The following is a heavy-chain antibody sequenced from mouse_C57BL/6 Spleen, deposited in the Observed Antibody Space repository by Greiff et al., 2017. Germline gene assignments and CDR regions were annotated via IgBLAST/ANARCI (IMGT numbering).Heavy chain of an antibody. Sequence: VQLQQSGAELVRPGASVTLSCKASGYTFTDYEMHWVKKTPVHGLEWIGAIDPETGGTDYNQKFKGKAILTADKSSSTAYMELRSLTSADSAVYYCTRQGLRRSFDYWGQGTTLTVSS. CDR3: TRQGLRRSFDY. V-gene: IGHV1-15*01. CDR2: IDPETGGT. D-gene: IGHD2-4*01. J-gene: IGHJ2*01. CDR1: GYTFTDYE.